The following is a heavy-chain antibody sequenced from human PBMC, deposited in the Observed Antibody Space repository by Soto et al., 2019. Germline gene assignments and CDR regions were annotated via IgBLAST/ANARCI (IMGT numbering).Heavy chain of an antibody. CDR2: IFPGDSDT. V-gene: IGHV5-51*01. J-gene: IGHJ6*02. CDR3: ARHYCSSTSCYPVYYYYYGMDV. Sequence: LGESLKISCKDSGYNFTSQWIAWVRQTPGKGLEWMGIIFPGDSDTRYSPSFQGQVTISADKSISTAYLQWSSLKASDTAMYYCARHYCSSTSCYPVYYYYYGMDVWGQGTTVTVSS. CDR1: GYNFTSQW. D-gene: IGHD2-2*01.